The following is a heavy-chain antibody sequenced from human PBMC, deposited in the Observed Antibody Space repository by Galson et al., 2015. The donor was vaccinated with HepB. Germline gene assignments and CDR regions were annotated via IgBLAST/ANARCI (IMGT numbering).Heavy chain of an antibody. V-gene: IGHV3-30*18. CDR3: AKGHLAYCGGDCYFRGDYFDY. CDR2: ISDDESDK. CDR1: GFTVSIYG. J-gene: IGHJ4*02. Sequence: SLRPSCEASGFTVSIYGMHWVRLAPGKGLEWVAFISDDESDKYYADSLKGRFTISRYSSKNTLYLQTHSLRADDTAVYYCAKGHLAYCGGDCYFRGDYFDYWGQGTLVTVSS. D-gene: IGHD2-21*02.